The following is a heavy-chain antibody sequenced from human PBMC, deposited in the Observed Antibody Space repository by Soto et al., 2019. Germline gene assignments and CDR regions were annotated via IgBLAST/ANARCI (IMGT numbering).Heavy chain of an antibody. V-gene: IGHV3-15*01. CDR2: IKTNIDGGRI. Sequence: EVQLVESGGGLVKPGGSLRLSCEGSGFTFSNGWMTWVRQAPGKGLEWVGRIKTNIDGGRIDYAAPVKGRFTISRDDSKNTLSLQMNSLKTEDTGVYYCTTNSVTDFYYYGMEVWGLGTTVTVSS. CDR1: GFTFSNGW. CDR3: TTNSVTDFYYYGMEV. J-gene: IGHJ6*02.